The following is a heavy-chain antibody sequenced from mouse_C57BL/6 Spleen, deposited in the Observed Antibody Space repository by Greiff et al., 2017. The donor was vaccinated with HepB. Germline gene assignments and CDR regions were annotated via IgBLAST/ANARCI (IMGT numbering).Heavy chain of an antibody. Sequence: EVHLVESGGGLVKPGGSLKLSCAASGFTFSSYAMSWVRQTPEKRLEWVATISDGGSYTYYPDNVKGRFTISRDNAKNNLYLQMSHLKSEDTAMYYCARTITTVVGRGYFDVWGTGTTVTVSS. CDR2: ISDGGSYT. V-gene: IGHV5-4*01. J-gene: IGHJ1*03. CDR1: GFTFSSYA. CDR3: ARTITTVVGRGYFDV. D-gene: IGHD1-1*01.